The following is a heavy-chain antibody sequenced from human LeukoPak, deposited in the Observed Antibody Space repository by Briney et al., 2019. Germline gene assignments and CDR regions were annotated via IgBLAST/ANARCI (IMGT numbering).Heavy chain of an antibody. CDR1: GGTFSSYA. CDR3: ERYLLDCSSTSCYNWFDP. V-gene: IGHV1-69*05. CDR2: IIPIFGTA. Sequence: SVKVSCKASGGTFSSYAISWVRQAPGQGLEWMGGIIPIFGTANYAQKFQGRVTITTDESTSTAYMELSSLRSEDTAVYYCERYLLDCSSTSCYNWFDPWGQGTLVTVSS. D-gene: IGHD2-2*01. J-gene: IGHJ5*02.